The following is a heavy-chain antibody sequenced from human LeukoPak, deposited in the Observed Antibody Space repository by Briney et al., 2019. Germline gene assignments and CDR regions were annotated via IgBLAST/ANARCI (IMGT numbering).Heavy chain of an antibody. V-gene: IGHV3-21*01. CDR1: GFTFSSYS. Sequence: KPGGSLRLSCAASGFTFSSYSMNWVRQAPGKGLEWGSSISSSSSYIYYANSVKGRFTISRDNAKNSLYLQMNSLRAEDTAVYYCARDNSVTTGPPALDYWGQGTLVTVSS. J-gene: IGHJ4*02. CDR2: ISSSSSYI. D-gene: IGHD4-17*01. CDR3: ARDNSVTTGPPALDY.